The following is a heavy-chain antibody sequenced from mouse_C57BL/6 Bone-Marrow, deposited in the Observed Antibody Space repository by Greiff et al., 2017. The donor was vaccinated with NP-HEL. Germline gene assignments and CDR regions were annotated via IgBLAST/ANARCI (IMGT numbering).Heavy chain of an antibody. Sequence: QVHVKQSGAELARPGASVKLSCKASGYTFTSYGISWVKQRTGQGLEWIGEIYPRSGNTYYNEKFKGKATLTADKSSSTAYMELRSLTSEDSAVYFCARQQVMVPWFAYWGQGTLVTVSA. CDR2: IYPRSGNT. V-gene: IGHV1-81*01. J-gene: IGHJ3*01. CDR1: GYTFTSYG. D-gene: IGHD2-3*01. CDR3: ARQQVMVPWFAY.